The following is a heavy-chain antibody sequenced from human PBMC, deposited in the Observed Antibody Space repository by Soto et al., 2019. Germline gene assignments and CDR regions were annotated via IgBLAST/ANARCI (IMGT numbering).Heavy chain of an antibody. Sequence: PGGSLRLSCAASGFTFSSSWMHWVRQAPGKGLVWVSRIRSDGSTTNYADSVKGRFSISRDNAKNTLYLQMNSLRAEDTAVYYCARVNDYENGWFDPWGQGTLVTVSS. V-gene: IGHV3-74*01. CDR2: IRSDGSTT. CDR1: GFTFSSSW. D-gene: IGHD4-17*01. CDR3: ARVNDYENGWFDP. J-gene: IGHJ5*02.